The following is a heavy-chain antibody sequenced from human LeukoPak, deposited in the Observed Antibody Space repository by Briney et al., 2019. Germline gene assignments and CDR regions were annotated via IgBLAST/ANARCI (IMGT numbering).Heavy chain of an antibody. Sequence: GGSLRLSCAASGFTFSSYSMNWVRQAPGKGLEWVSSISSSSSYIYYADSVKGRFTISRDNSMNTVYLQMNSLRAEDTAVYYCAKYSCYSSGCAHFDYWGQGTLVTVSS. J-gene: IGHJ4*02. CDR1: GFTFSSYS. CDR3: AKYSCYSSGCAHFDY. CDR2: ISSSSSYI. D-gene: IGHD6-19*01. V-gene: IGHV3-21*04.